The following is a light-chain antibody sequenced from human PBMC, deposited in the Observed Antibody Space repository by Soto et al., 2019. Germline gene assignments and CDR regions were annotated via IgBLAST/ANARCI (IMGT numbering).Light chain of an antibody. CDR3: QSYDSSLSVWV. V-gene: IGLV1-40*01. CDR1: SSNIGAGYD. J-gene: IGLJ3*02. CDR2: GNS. Sequence: QLVLTQPPSVSGAPGQRVTISCTGSSSNIGAGYDVHWYQQLPGTAPKLPIYGNSNRPSGVPDRFSGSKSGTSASLAITGLQAEDEADYYCQSYDSSLSVWVFGGGTQLTVL.